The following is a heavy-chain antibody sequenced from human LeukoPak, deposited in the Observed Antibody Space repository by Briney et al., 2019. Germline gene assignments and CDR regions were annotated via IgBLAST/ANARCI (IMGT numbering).Heavy chain of an antibody. CDR1: GFTFSSYA. CDR2: ISGSGGST. V-gene: IGHV3-23*01. Sequence: SGGSLRLSCAASGFTFSSYAMSWVRQALGKGLEWVSAISGSGGSTYYADSVKGRFTISRDNSKNTLYLQMNSLRAEDTAVYYCAKVTIFGVVITPFWYWGQGTLVTVSS. D-gene: IGHD3-3*01. CDR3: AKVTIFGVVITPFWY. J-gene: IGHJ4*02.